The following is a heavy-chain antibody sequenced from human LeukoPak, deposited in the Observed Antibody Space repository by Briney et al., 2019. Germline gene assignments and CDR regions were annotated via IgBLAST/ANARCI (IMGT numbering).Heavy chain of an antibody. D-gene: IGHD3-22*01. J-gene: IGHJ3*02. Sequence: PSETLSLTYAVYGGSFSGYSWSWIRQPPGKGLEWIGEINHSGSTNYNPSLKSRVTMSVDTSKNQFSLKLSSVTAADSAVYYCARGPSDSSGYDDAFDIWGQGTMVTVSS. CDR3: ARGPSDSSGYDDAFDI. CDR1: GGSFSGYS. V-gene: IGHV4-34*01. CDR2: INHSGST.